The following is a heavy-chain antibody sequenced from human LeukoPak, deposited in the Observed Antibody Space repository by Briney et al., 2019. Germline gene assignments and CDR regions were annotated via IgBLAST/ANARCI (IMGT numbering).Heavy chain of an antibody. V-gene: IGHV4-39*07. J-gene: IGHJ3*01. Sequence: PSETLSLTCTVSGGPDSSSHYWGWMRQPPGNGLEWIGRIHYGGSTYYNASLRSRVTTSVDTSKNQFSLKLSSVTAADTAVYYCAKSTYYYDTFVNAFDLWGQGTVVTVSS. D-gene: IGHD3-22*01. CDR2: IHYGGST. CDR3: AKSTYYYDTFVNAFDL. CDR1: GGPDSSSHY.